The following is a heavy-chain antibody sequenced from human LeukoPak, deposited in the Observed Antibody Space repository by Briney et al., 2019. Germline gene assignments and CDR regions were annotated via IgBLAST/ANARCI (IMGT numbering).Heavy chain of an antibody. J-gene: IGHJ3*02. V-gene: IGHV4-59*01. Sequence: SETLSLTCAVSGGPLTNYYWTWIRQPPGKGLEWIGFIYYRGSTNYNPSLESRVTISIDTSKNRFSLKLSSVTAADTAVYYCARDRYSGYDGFGAFDIWGQGTMVTVSS. CDR1: GGPLTNYY. CDR2: IYYRGST. D-gene: IGHD5-12*01. CDR3: ARDRYSGYDGFGAFDI.